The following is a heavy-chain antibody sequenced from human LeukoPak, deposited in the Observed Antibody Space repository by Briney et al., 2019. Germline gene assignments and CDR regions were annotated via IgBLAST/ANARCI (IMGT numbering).Heavy chain of an antibody. CDR1: GFTFSSYG. CDR2: ISGSGRST. CDR3: AKRDRYYYDSSGYPAPLLI. V-gene: IGHV3-23*01. Sequence: GRSLRLSCAASGFTFSSYGMSWVRQAPGKGLEWVSAISGSGRSTYYADSVKGRFTITRDNSKNTLYLQMNSLRAEDTAVYYCAKRDRYYYDSSGYPAPLLIWGQGTLVTVSS. D-gene: IGHD3-22*01. J-gene: IGHJ4*02.